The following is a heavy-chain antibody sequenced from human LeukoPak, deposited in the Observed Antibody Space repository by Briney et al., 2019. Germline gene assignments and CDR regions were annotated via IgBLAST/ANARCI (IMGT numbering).Heavy chain of an antibody. J-gene: IGHJ2*01. CDR2: IKEDGSQK. V-gene: IGHV3-7*01. Sequence: GGSLRLSCAASGFTFSSYWMHWVRQAPGKGLEWVASIKEDGSQKDYVDSVKGRFTISRDNAKNSLSMQMNSLRAEDTAVYYCARGPGWYFDLWGRGTLVTVSS. CDR3: ARGPGWYFDL. CDR1: GFTFSSYW.